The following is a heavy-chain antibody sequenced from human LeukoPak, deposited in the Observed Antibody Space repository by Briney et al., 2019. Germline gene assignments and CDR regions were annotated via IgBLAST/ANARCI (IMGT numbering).Heavy chain of an antibody. CDR2: ISYDGSNK. Sequence: GGSLRLSCAATGFIFSNHAIQWVRPAPGKGLEWVAVISYDGSNKYYADSVKGRFTISRDDSKNTLFLQMNSLRAEDTAVYYCARDHPYSSSSLPDYWGQGTLVTVSS. CDR1: GFIFSNHA. J-gene: IGHJ4*02. V-gene: IGHV3-30-3*01. CDR3: ARDHPYSSSSLPDY. D-gene: IGHD6-6*01.